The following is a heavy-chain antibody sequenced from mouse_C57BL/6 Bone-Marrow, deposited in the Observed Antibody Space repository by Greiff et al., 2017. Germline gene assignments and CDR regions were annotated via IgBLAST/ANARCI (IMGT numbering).Heavy chain of an antibody. CDR3: ARSGDYDEEYFDV. CDR2: IYPRSGNT. D-gene: IGHD2-4*01. J-gene: IGHJ1*03. CDR1: GYTFTSYG. Sequence: QVQLQQSGAELARPGASVKLSCKASGYTFTSYGISWVKQRTGQGLEWIGEIYPRSGNTYYNEKFKGKATLTADKSSSTAYMELRSLTSEDSAVYFCARSGDYDEEYFDVWGTGTTVTVSS. V-gene: IGHV1-81*01.